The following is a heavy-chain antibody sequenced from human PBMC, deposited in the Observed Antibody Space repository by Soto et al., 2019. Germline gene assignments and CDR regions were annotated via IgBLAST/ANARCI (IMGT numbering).Heavy chain of an antibody. D-gene: IGHD2-8*01. V-gene: IGHV3-74*01. CDR1: GYTFSSYW. CDR2: VNGDGSST. J-gene: IGHJ4*02. Sequence: VSLRLSCAASGYTFSSYWMHWVRQAPGKGLVWVSRVNGDGSSTSYADPVKGRFTISRDNAKNTVHLQMDSLRAEDTAVYYCARVMANLPWYFDYWGQGTQVTVSS. CDR3: ARVMANLPWYFDY.